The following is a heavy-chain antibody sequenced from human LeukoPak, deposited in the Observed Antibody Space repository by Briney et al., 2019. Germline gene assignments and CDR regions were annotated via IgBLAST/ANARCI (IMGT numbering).Heavy chain of an antibody. Sequence: GRSLRLSCAASGFTFSSYAMHWVRQAPGKGLEWVAVISYDGSNKYYADSVKGRFTISRDNSKNTLYLQMNSLRAEDTAVYYCARDWGNYYCGMDVWGQGTTVTVSS. CDR2: ISYDGSNK. V-gene: IGHV3-30-3*01. CDR3: ARDWGNYYCGMDV. J-gene: IGHJ6*02. D-gene: IGHD3-16*01. CDR1: GFTFSSYA.